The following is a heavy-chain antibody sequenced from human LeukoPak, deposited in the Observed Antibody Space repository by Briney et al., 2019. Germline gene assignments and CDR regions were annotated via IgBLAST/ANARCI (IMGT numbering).Heavy chain of an antibody. CDR1: GFTVSSNY. J-gene: IGHJ6*03. CDR3: ARDVRGRYCSGGSCSPYYYYYMDV. CDR2: ISGSGGST. D-gene: IGHD2-15*01. Sequence: GGSLRLSCAASGFTVSSNYMSWVRQAPGKGLEWVSAISGSGGSTYYADSVKGRFTISRDNSKNTFYLQMNSLRAEDTAVYYCARDVRGRYCSGGSCSPYYYYYMDVWGKGTTVTISS. V-gene: IGHV3-23*01.